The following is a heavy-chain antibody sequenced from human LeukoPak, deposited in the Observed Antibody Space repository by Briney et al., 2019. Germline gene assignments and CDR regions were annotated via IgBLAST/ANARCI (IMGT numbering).Heavy chain of an antibody. J-gene: IGHJ5*02. Sequence: PSETLSLTCTVSNGSISSYYWSWIRQPPGKGLEWIGYIYYSGSTNYNPSLKSRVTISVDTSKNQFSLKLSSVTAADTAVYYCAREDYSNYWFDPWGQGTLVTVSS. CDR2: IYYSGST. CDR1: NGSISSYY. V-gene: IGHV4-59*12. D-gene: IGHD4-11*01. CDR3: AREDYSNYWFDP.